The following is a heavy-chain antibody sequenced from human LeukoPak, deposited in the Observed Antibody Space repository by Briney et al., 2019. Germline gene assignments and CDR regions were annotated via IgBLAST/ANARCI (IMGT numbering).Heavy chain of an antibody. CDR3: ARPSVGGISY. J-gene: IGHJ4*02. CDR2: IYPGDSDT. Sequence: GESLKISCKGSGYSFSTFWIGWVRQMPGKGLEWMGSIYPGDSDTQYSPSFQGQVTISADRSISTAYLQWSSLKASDTAMYYCARPSVGGISYWGQGTLVTVSS. V-gene: IGHV5-51*01. CDR1: GYSFSTFW. D-gene: IGHD4-23*01.